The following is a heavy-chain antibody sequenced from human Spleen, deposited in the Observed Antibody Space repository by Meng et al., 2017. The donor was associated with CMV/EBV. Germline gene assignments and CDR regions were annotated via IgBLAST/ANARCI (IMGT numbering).Heavy chain of an antibody. CDR2: ISWNSGSI. Sequence: SLKISCAASGFTFDDYAMHWVRQAPGKGLEWVSGISWNSGSIGYVDSVKGRFTISRDNAKNSLYLQMNSLRAEDTALYYCARRYSYGQYYFDYWGQGTLVTVSS. J-gene: IGHJ4*02. D-gene: IGHD5-18*01. V-gene: IGHV3-9*01. CDR1: GFTFDDYA. CDR3: ARRYSYGQYYFDY.